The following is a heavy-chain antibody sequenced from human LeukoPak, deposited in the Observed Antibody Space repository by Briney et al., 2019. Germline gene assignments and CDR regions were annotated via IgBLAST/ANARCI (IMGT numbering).Heavy chain of an antibody. D-gene: IGHD5-12*01. Sequence: PSETLSLTCAVYGGSFSGYYWSWIRQPPGKGLEWIGYIYYSGSTNYNPSLKSRVTTSVDTSKNQFSLNLSSVTAADTAVYYCARVSGYDWESFYDYWGQGTLVTVSS. CDR3: ARVSGYDWESFYDY. CDR1: GGSFSGYY. J-gene: IGHJ4*02. CDR2: IYYSGST. V-gene: IGHV4-59*01.